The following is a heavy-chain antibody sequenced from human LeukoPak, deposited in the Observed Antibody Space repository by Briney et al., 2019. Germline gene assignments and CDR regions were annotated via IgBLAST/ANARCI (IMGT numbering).Heavy chain of an antibody. CDR3: AREGASRGGFDF. CDR1: GFTFSSNW. D-gene: IGHD2-15*01. V-gene: IGHV3-7*01. CDR2: INQGGSEK. Sequence: GGSLRLSCAASGFTFSSNWMSWVRQAPGQGLEWVANINQGGSEKHYVDSVKGRFTISRDNAKNSLFPQMNSLRAEDTAVYYCAREGASRGGFDFWGQGTLVTVSS. J-gene: IGHJ4*02.